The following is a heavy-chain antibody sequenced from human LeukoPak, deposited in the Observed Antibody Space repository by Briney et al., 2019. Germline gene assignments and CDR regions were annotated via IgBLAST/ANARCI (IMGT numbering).Heavy chain of an antibody. CDR3: ARQREYYESSGYYSFGY. CDR1: GGSISTYY. Sequence: SETLSLTCTVSGGSISTYYWSWIRQPPGKGLEWIGYIYSSGSTNYNPSLKSRVTISVDTSKNQFSLKLSSVTAADTAVYYCARQREYYESSGYYSFGYWGQGTLVTVSS. D-gene: IGHD3-22*01. J-gene: IGHJ4*02. CDR2: IYSSGST. V-gene: IGHV4-59*08.